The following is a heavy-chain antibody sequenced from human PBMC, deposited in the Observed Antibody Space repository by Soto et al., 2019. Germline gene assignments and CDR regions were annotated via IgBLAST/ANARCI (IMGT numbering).Heavy chain of an antibody. V-gene: IGHV3-30*15. CDR2: ISYDGINE. J-gene: IGHJ4*02. Sequence: GGSLRLSCEASGFTFTSYAMHWVRQAPGKGLEWVAVISYDGINEYYADSVKGRFTISRDNSKNTLFLQMSSLRVEDTAVYYCARDRLRLGELSLIGYFDYGGQGTLVTVSS. CDR3: ARDRLRLGELSLIGYFDY. D-gene: IGHD3-16*02. CDR1: GFTFTSYA.